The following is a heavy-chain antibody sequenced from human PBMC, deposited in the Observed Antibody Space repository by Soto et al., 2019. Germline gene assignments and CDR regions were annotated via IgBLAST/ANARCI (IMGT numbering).Heavy chain of an antibody. CDR3: ATHSSSHPKYYYYGMDV. CDR2: IYSGGST. D-gene: IGHD6-13*01. J-gene: IGHJ6*02. Sequence: PGGSLRLSCAASGFTVSSNYMSWVRQAPGKGLEWVSVIYSGGSTYDADSVKGRFTISRDNSKDTLYLQMNSLRAEDTAVYYCATHSSSHPKYYYYGMDVWGHGTTVTVSS. CDR1: GFTVSSNY. V-gene: IGHV3-53*01.